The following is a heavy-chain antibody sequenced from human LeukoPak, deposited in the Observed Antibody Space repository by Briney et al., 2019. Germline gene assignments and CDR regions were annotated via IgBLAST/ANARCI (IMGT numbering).Heavy chain of an antibody. V-gene: IGHV7-4-1*02. Sequence: ASVKVSCKASGGTFSSYAISWVRQAPGQGLEWMGWINTNTGNPTYAQGFTGRFVFSLDTSVTTAYLQISSLKAEDTAVYYCARAEVYCSRSTCFLYWGQGTLVTVSS. CDR1: GGTFSSYA. D-gene: IGHD2-15*01. CDR2: INTNTGNP. J-gene: IGHJ4*02. CDR3: ARAEVYCSRSTCFLY.